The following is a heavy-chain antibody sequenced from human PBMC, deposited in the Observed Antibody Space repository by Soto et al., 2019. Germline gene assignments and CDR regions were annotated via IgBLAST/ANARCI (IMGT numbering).Heavy chain of an antibody. V-gene: IGHV4-59*01. D-gene: IGHD2-15*01. CDR1: GGSISSYY. J-gene: IGHJ4*02. CDR2: IYYSGST. CDR3: AGTRGYCSGGSCPTVVDY. Sequence: PSETLSLTCTVSGGSISSYYWSWIRQPPGKGLEWIGYIYYSGSTNYNPSLKSRVTISVDTSKNQFSLKLSSVTAAETAVFYCAGTRGYCSGGSCPTVVDYWGQGTLVTVSS.